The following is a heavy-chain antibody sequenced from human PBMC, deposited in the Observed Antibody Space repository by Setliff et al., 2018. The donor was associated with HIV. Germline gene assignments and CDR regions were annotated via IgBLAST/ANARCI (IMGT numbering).Heavy chain of an antibody. CDR3: AKDGQGYCSGGSCYPDY. CDR1: GFIFSSYD. J-gene: IGHJ4*02. D-gene: IGHD2-15*01. Sequence: QTGGSLRLSCAASGFIFSSYDMHWVRQAPGKGLEWVAFIRYDGSNKYYVDSVKGRFTISRDNSKNTMYLQMNSLRAEDTAVYYCAKDGQGYCSGGSCYPDYWGQGTLVTVS. V-gene: IGHV3-30*02. CDR2: IRYDGSNK.